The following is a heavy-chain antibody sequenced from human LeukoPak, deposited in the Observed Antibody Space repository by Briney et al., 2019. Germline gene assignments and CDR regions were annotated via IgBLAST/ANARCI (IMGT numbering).Heavy chain of an antibody. CDR2: INPNNGDT. D-gene: IGHD2-21*01. CDR3: ARRRPRLVINDVLHI. Sequence: GAXVKXSCRASGYTFTGYIIHWVRQAPGQGLDWMGWINPNNGDTSYAQKFQGRLTMTRDTSISTAYMELSRLRSDDTALYYCARRRPRLVINDVLHIWGQGTMVTVSS. V-gene: IGHV1-2*02. J-gene: IGHJ3*02. CDR1: GYTFTGYI.